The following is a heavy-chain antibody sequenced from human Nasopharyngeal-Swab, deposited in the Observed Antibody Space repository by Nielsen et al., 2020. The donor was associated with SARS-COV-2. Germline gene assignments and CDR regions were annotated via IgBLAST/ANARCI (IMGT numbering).Heavy chain of an antibody. V-gene: IGHV4-4*02. CDR2: MYHSGST. J-gene: IGHJ3*02. CDR3: AKGGSRGGAQDAFDI. Sequence: GSLRLSCTVSGGSVSSANWWSWVRQPPGKGLEWIGDMYHSGSTAYNPSLKSRVTISGDKSKNQLSLKVFSVTAADPGVYYCAKGGSRGGAQDAFDIWGQGTMVTVSS. D-gene: IGHD3-10*01. CDR1: GGSVSSANW.